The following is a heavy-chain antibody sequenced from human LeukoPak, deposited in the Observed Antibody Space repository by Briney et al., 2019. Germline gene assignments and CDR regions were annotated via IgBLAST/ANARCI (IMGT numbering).Heavy chain of an antibody. J-gene: IGHJ1*01. V-gene: IGHV3-15*01. CDR3: ARVLSGWDEYFQH. CDR2: IKSKTDGGTT. Sequence: GGSLRLSCAASGFTFSSYAMSWVRQAPGKGLEWVGRIKSKTDGGTTDYAAPVKGRFTIPRDDSKNTLYLRMNSLKTEDTAVYYCARVLSGWDEYFQHWGQGTLVTVSS. D-gene: IGHD6-19*01. CDR1: GFTFSSYA.